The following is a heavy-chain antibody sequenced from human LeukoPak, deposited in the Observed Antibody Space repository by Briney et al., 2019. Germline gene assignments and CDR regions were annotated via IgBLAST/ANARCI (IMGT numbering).Heavy chain of an antibody. D-gene: IGHD6-19*01. Sequence: GGSLRLSCAVSGFNFSTYWMSWVRQAPGKGLEWVANMNQDGGEKYYVDSLKGRFTVSRDNAKNSLYLQMNSLRAEDTAVYYCARDPPGLEVAGYDYWGQGTLVTVSS. CDR3: ARDPPGLEVAGYDY. V-gene: IGHV3-7*01. CDR2: MNQDGGEK. CDR1: GFNFSTYW. J-gene: IGHJ4*02.